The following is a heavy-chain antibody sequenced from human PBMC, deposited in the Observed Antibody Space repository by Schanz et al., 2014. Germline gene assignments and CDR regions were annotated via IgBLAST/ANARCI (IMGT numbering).Heavy chain of an antibody. J-gene: IGHJ5*02. CDR1: GFTFSSYA. V-gene: IGHV3-21*01. CDR2: ISSTSTYL. CDR3: ARDLKFLSGSYFDP. Sequence: EVQLLESGGGLVQPGGSLRLSCAASGFTFSSYAMSWVRQAPGKGLEWVSSISSTSTYLYYADSVKGRFTISRDNARNSLYLQMNNLRVEDTAVYFCARDLKFLSGSYFDPWGQGTLVTVSS. D-gene: IGHD1-26*01.